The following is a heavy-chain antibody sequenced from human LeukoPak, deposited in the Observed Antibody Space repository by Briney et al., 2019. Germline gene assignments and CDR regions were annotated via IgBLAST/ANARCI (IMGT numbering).Heavy chain of an antibody. V-gene: IGHV3-23*01. D-gene: IGHD1-26*01. J-gene: IGHJ4*02. CDR2: ISGGGGST. Sequence: GGSLRLSCAASGFTFTSYSMNWVRQAPGKGLEWVSTISGGGGSTYYADSVKGRFTISRDNSKNTLYLQVNSLRAEDTAVYYCAKGGKWDVTPFDYWGQGTLVTASS. CDR3: AKGGKWDVTPFDY. CDR1: GFTFTSYS.